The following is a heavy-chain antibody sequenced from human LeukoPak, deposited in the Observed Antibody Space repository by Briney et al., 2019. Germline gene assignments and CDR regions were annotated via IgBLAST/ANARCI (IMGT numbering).Heavy chain of an antibody. CDR2: INPNSGGT. Sequence: ASVKVSCKASGYTFTGCYMHWVRQAPGQGLEWMGWINPNSGGTNHAQKFQGRVTMTRDTSISTAYMELSRLRSDDTAVYYCAREVGVVVPAAINWFDPWGQGTLVTVSS. J-gene: IGHJ5*02. V-gene: IGHV1-2*02. CDR3: AREVGVVVPAAINWFDP. CDR1: GYTFTGCY. D-gene: IGHD2-2*01.